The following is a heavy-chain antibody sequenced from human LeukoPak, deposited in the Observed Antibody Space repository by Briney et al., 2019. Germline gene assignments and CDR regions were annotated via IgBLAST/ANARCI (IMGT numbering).Heavy chain of an antibody. CDR3: ARHADYYYDSSAPDAFDI. V-gene: IGHV4-39*01. Sequence: PSETLSLTCTVSGGSISSSRYYWGWIRQPPGKGLEWIGSIYYSGSTYYNPSLKSRVTISVDTSKNQFSLKLSSVTAADTAVYYCARHADYYYDSSAPDAFDIWGQGTMVTVSS. J-gene: IGHJ3*02. CDR1: GGSISSSRYY. CDR2: IYYSGST. D-gene: IGHD3-22*01.